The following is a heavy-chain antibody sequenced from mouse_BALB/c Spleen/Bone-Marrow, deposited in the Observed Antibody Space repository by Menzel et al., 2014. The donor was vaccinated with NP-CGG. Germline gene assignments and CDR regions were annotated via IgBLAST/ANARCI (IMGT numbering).Heavy chain of an antibody. CDR1: GFNIKDTY. CDR2: IDPANGYI. D-gene: IGHD4-1*01. Sequence: EVQRVESGAELVKPGASVKLSCTASGFNIKDTYMNWVKQRAEQGLEWIGRIDPANGYIEYDPKFQGKATIIADTSSNTAYLQLGSLTSEDTAVYYCATLTGTFDYWAQGTTLTVSS. V-gene: IGHV14-3*02. CDR3: ATLTGTFDY. J-gene: IGHJ2*01.